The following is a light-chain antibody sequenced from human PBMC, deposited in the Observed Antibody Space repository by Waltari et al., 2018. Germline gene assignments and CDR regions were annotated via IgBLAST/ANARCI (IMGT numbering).Light chain of an antibody. J-gene: IGKJ2*01. Sequence: DIMMTQSPDSLAVSLGERATINCKYSQSVLYSSTNKNYLAWFQQKPGQPPKLLIYWASTRESGVPDRFSGSGSGTDFTLTISSLQAEDVAVYYCQQYYSPPPTFGQGTKLEIK. CDR2: WAS. CDR3: QQYYSPPPT. V-gene: IGKV4-1*01. CDR1: QSVLYSSTNKNY.